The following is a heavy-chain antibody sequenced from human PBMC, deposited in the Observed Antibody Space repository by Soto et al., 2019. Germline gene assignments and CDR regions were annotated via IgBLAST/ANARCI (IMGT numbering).Heavy chain of an antibody. D-gene: IGHD6-13*01. J-gene: IGHJ6*02. CDR1: GYTFTSYG. CDR2: ISAYNGNT. CDR3: ARAKQLVRGRYYSYGMDV. Sequence: ASVKVSCKASGYTFTSYGISWVRQAPGQGLEWMGWISAYNGNTNYAQKLQGRVTMTTDTSTSTAYMELRSLRSDDAAVYYCARAKQLVRGRYYSYGMDVWGQGTTVTVSS. V-gene: IGHV1-18*01.